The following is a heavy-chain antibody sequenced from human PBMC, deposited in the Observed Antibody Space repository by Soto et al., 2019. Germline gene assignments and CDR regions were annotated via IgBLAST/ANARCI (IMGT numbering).Heavy chain of an antibody. D-gene: IGHD4-17*01. CDR2: ISAYNGNT. CDR1: GYTFTSYG. J-gene: IGHJ4*02. CDR3: ARPAAYMTTVTSYYFDY. Sequence: QVQLVQSGAEVKKPGASVKVSCKASGYTFTSYGISWVRQAPGQGLEWMGWISAYNGNTNYAQKLQGRVTMTTDTATSTAYMELSSLRPDDTPVYYCARPAAYMTTVTSYYFDYWGQGTLVTVS. V-gene: IGHV1-18*01.